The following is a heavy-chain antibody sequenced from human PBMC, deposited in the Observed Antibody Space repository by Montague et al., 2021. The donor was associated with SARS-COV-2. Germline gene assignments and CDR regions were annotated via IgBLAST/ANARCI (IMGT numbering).Heavy chain of an antibody. CDR1: GGSLTNHY. D-gene: IGHD3-9*01. Sequence: SETLSLTCAVYGGSLTNHYWTWVRQPPGNGLEWVGEVNQSGRTTHYNPFLRSRVTISVDRSNNQVSLTLESVTAADTAVYYCARVPLHFDGFDYWGQGSLVTVSS. CDR2: VNQSGRTT. J-gene: IGHJ4*02. CDR3: ARVPLHFDGFDY. V-gene: IGHV4-34*01.